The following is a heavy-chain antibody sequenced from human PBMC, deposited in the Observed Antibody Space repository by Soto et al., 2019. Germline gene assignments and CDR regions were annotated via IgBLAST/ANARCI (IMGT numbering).Heavy chain of an antibody. D-gene: IGHD6-19*01. CDR1: GFTFSSYA. Sequence: GGSLRLSCAASGFTFSSYAMSWVRQAPGKGLEWVSANSGSGGSTYYGDSVKGRFTISRDNSKKTLYLQMNSLRAEDTAVYYCAKDKNIAVAGLGAEYFQHWGQGTLVTVSS. CDR3: AKDKNIAVAGLGAEYFQH. CDR2: NSGSGGST. V-gene: IGHV3-23*01. J-gene: IGHJ1*01.